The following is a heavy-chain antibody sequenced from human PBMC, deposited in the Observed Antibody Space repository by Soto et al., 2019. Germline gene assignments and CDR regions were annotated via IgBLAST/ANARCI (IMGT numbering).Heavy chain of an antibody. J-gene: IGHJ4*02. CDR3: TTSIHRLGRSTFWDDDY. CDR1: GYTFINYF. V-gene: IGHV1-46*03. Sequence: QVQLVQSGAEVKKPGASVRVSCRTSGYTFINYFIQWVRQAPGQGLEWVGIINPSDATTAYAPKFQGRATLTRDTSTSTVYMDLSSLRSEDTDLFYCTTSIHRLGRSTFWDDDYWGQGTLVTVSS. CDR2: INPSDATT. D-gene: IGHD1-1*01.